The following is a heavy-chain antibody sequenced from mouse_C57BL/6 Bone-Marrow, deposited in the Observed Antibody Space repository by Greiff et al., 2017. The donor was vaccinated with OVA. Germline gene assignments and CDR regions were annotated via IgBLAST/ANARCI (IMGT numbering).Heavy chain of an antibody. J-gene: IGHJ3*01. V-gene: IGHV5-4*01. CDR2: ISDGGSYT. D-gene: IGHD2-10*01. CDR3: ARGGPLLFAY. Sequence: EVHLVESGGGLVKPGGSLKLSCAASGFTFSSYAMSWVRQTPEKRLEWVATISDGGSYTYYPDNVKGRFTISRDNAKNNLYLQMSHLKSEDTAMYYCARGGPLLFAYWGQGTLVTVSA. CDR1: GFTFSSYA.